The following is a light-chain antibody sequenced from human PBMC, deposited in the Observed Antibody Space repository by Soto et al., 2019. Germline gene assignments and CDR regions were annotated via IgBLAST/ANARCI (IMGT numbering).Light chain of an antibody. J-gene: IGLJ3*02. CDR2: DAS. CDR3: CSYAGSYTWV. V-gene: IGLV2-11*01. Sequence: QSALTQPPSASGSPGQSVTISCTGTKSDIGAYNFVSWYQQHPGKAPKLMIYDASKRPSGVPDRFSASKSGNTASLTISGLQAEDEADYYCCSYAGSYTWVFGGGTKLTVL. CDR1: KSDIGAYNF.